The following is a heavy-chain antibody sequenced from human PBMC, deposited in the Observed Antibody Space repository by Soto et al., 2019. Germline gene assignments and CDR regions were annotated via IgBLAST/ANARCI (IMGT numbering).Heavy chain of an antibody. CDR3: ASRNYYGSGSYHYYFDY. D-gene: IGHD3-10*01. J-gene: IGHJ4*02. CDR1: GGSVSSNSYS. V-gene: IGHV4-39*01. CDR2: IYSSENP. Sequence: SETLSLTCTVSGGSVSSNSYSWGWIRQSPGKGLEWIGTIYSSENPYYNPSLVSRVTISVDTSMNEFSLRLSSVTAADTSVYYCASRNYYGSGSYHYYFDYWGQGTLVT.